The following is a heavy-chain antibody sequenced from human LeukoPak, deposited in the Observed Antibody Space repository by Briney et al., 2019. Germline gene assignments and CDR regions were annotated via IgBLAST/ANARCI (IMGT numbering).Heavy chain of an antibody. V-gene: IGHV3-7*01. CDR3: ARTQGGWSRWDYFDY. J-gene: IGHJ4*02. CDR1: GFSFSSFW. D-gene: IGHD4-23*01. CDR2: IKQDGSEK. Sequence: GGSLRLSCAASGFSFSSFWMSWVRQAPGKGLEWVANIKQDGSEKYYVDSVKGRFTISRDNAKNSLYLQINSLRAEDTAVYYCARTQGGWSRWDYFDYWGQGTLVTVSS.